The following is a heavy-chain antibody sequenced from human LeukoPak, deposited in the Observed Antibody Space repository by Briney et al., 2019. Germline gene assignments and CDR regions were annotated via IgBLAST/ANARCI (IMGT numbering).Heavy chain of an antibody. CDR3: AGACSSTSCYYGDAFDI. Sequence: SVKVSCKASGGTFSSYAISWVRQAPGQGLEWMGGIIPIFGTANYAQKFQGRVTITTDESTSTAYMELSSLRSEDTAVYYCAGACSSTSCYYGDAFDIWGQGTMVTVSS. D-gene: IGHD2-2*01. J-gene: IGHJ3*02. CDR2: IIPIFGTA. CDR1: GGTFSSYA. V-gene: IGHV1-69*05.